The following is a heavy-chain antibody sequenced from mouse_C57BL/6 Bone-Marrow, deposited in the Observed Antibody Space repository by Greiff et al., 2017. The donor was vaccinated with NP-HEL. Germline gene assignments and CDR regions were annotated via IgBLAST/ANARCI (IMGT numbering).Heavy chain of an antibody. CDR3: AREHYYGSPWFAY. Sequence: VQLQQSGPELVKPGASVKISCKASGYAFSSSWMNWVKQRPGKGLEWIGRIYPGDGDTNYTGKFKGKATLTADKSSSTAYMQLSSLTSEDSAVYFCAREHYYGSPWFAYWGQGTLVTVSA. CDR2: IYPGDGDT. V-gene: IGHV1-82*01. D-gene: IGHD1-1*01. J-gene: IGHJ3*01. CDR1: GYAFSSSW.